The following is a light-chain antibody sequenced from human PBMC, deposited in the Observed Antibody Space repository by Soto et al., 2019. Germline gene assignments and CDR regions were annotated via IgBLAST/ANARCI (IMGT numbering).Light chain of an antibody. CDR3: QQYNNWPPLT. J-gene: IGKJ4*01. Sequence: EIVLTQSPATLSVSPGETVTLSCRASQSVSSSLAWYQHQPGRSPRLLIYGASTRATGIPARFSGSGSGTEVTLTISSLQSEDFAVYHCQQYNNWPPLTFGGGTKVEIK. CDR2: GAS. V-gene: IGKV3-15*01. CDR1: QSVSSS.